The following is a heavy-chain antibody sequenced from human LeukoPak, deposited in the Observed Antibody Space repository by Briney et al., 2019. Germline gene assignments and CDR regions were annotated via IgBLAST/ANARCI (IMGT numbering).Heavy chain of an antibody. J-gene: IGHJ4*02. D-gene: IGHD2-21*02. V-gene: IGHV3-7*01. CDR2: IKQDGSEK. CDR1: GFTFSSYW. CDR3: ARDSRAYCGGDCYLDY. Sequence: GGSLRLSCAASGFTFSSYWMSWARQAPGKGLEWVANIKQDGSEKYYVDSVKGRFTISRDNAKNSLYLQMNSLRAEDTAVYYCARDSRAYCGGDCYLDYWGQGTLVTVSS.